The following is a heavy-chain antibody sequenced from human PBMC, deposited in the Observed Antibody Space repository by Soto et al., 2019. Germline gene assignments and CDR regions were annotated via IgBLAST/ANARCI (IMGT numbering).Heavy chain of an antibody. J-gene: IGHJ6*02. CDR2: ISNSGSTI. CDR1: GFTLRSYE. CDR3: ARDKGYYYGMDV. V-gene: IGHV3-48*03. Sequence: GGSLRFSCAASGFTLRSYEMNWVRQAPGKGLEWVSYISNSGSTIYYADSVKGRFTIPRDNAKNSLYLQMNSLRAEDTAVYYCARDKGYYYGMDVWGQGTTVTVSS.